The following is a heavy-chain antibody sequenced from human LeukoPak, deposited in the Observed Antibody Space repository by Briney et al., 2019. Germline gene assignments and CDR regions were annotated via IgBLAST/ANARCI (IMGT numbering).Heavy chain of an antibody. J-gene: IGHJ4*02. D-gene: IGHD3-9*01. CDR2: INPNSGGT. CDR1: GYTFTGYY. Sequence: ASVKASCKASGYTFTGYYMHWVRQAPGQGLEWMGWINPNSGGTNYAQKFQGRVTMTRDTSISTAYMELSRLRSDDTAVYYCARGPVLRYFDWGTPGYWGQGTLVTVSS. V-gene: IGHV1-2*02. CDR3: ARGPVLRYFDWGTPGY.